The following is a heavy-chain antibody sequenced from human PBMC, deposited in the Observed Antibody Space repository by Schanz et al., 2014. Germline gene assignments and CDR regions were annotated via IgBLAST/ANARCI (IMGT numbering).Heavy chain of an antibody. V-gene: IGHV3-7*01. J-gene: IGHJ4*02. Sequence: VQLVESGGGLVKPGDSLRLSCAASGFTFSSYTMKWVRQAPGKGLEWVANIKQDESERSYVDSVKGRFTISRDNAKNSLYLQMNSLRAEDTAVYYCARDKGGYYPFDYWGQGTLVTVSS. CDR1: GFTFSSYT. D-gene: IGHD3-3*01. CDR2: IKQDESER. CDR3: ARDKGGYYPFDY.